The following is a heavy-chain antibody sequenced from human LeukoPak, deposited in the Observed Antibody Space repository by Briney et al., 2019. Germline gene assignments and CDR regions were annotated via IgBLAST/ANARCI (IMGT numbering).Heavy chain of an antibody. CDR2: IIPIFGTA. J-gene: IGHJ4*02. CDR3: AGLSGSAPYFDY. D-gene: IGHD5-12*01. V-gene: IGHV1-69*05. Sequence: SVKVSCKASGGTFSSYAISWVRQAPGQGLEWMGGIIPIFGTANCAQKFQGRVTITTDESTSTAYMELSSLRSEDTAVYYCAGLSGSAPYFDYWGQGTLVTVSS. CDR1: GGTFSSYA.